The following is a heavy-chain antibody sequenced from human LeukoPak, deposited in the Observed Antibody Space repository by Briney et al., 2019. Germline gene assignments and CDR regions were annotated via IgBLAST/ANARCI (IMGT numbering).Heavy chain of an antibody. CDR3: AKDLAVVGTVGYFQH. CDR1: GFTFSSYA. J-gene: IGHJ1*01. Sequence: GGSLRLSCAASGFTFSSYAMSWVRQAPGKGLEWVSAISGSGGSTYYADSVKGRFTISRDNSKNTLYLQMNSLRAEDTAVYYCAKDLAVVGTVGYFQHWGQGTLVTVSS. V-gene: IGHV3-23*01. D-gene: IGHD6-19*01. CDR2: ISGSGGST.